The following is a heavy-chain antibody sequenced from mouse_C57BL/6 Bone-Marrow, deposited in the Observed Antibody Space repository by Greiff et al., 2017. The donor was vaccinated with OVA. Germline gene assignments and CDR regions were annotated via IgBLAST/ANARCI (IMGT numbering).Heavy chain of an antibody. CDR3: ARSCYSNYDYAMDY. J-gene: IGHJ4*01. Sequence: VQLQQSGPELVKPGASVKISCKASGYTFTDYYINWVKQRPGQGLEWIGWIFPGSGSTYYNEKFKGKATLTVDKSSTTAYMLLSSLTSEDSAVYFCARSCYSNYDYAMDYWGQGTSVTVSS. CDR2: IFPGSGST. D-gene: IGHD2-5*01. V-gene: IGHV1-75*01. CDR1: GYTFTDYY.